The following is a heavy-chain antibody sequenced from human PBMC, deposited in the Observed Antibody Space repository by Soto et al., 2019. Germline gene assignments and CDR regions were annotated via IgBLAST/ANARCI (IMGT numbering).Heavy chain of an antibody. J-gene: IGHJ4*02. CDR1: GFTFSSYG. CDR2: ISYDGSNK. V-gene: IGHV3-30*18. Sequence: QVQLVESGGGVVQPGRSLRLSCAASGFTFSSYGMHWVRQAPGKGLEWVAVISYDGSNKYYADSVKGRFTISRDNSKNTLYLQMNSLRAEDTAVYYCAKERGGDYDILTGPTTVDYWGQGTLVTVSS. CDR3: AKERGGDYDILTGPTTVDY. D-gene: IGHD3-9*01.